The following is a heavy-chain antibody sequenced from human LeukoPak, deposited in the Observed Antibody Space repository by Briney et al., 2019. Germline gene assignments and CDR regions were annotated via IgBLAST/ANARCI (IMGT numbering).Heavy chain of an antibody. Sequence: SETLSLTCTVSGGSISSYYWSWIRQPPGKGLEWIGYIYYSGSTNYNPSLKSRVTISVDTSKNQFSLKLSSVTAADTAAYYCAGSNTYSSGYYRFDYWGQGTLVTVSS. J-gene: IGHJ4*02. CDR1: GGSISSYY. V-gene: IGHV4-59*01. D-gene: IGHD3-22*01. CDR3: AGSNTYSSGYYRFDY. CDR2: IYYSGST.